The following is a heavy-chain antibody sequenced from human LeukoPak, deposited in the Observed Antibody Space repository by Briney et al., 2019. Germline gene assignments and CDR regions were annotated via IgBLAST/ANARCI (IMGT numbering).Heavy chain of an antibody. CDR1: GWTFSSIW. Sequence: AGGSLRLSCAASGWTFSSIWMSWVRQAPGEGLEWVANIKPDGSEKYYVDSVTGRFTISRHNAKTSLYLQMNSLRAEDTAVYYCARESSGYGNIDYWGQGTLVTVSS. D-gene: IGHD5-12*01. CDR2: IKPDGSEK. CDR3: ARESSGYGNIDY. J-gene: IGHJ4*02. V-gene: IGHV3-7*03.